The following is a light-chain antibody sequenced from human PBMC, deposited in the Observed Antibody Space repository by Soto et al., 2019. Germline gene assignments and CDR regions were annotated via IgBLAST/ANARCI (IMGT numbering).Light chain of an antibody. CDR1: PSISSN. CDR3: QQYNNWPHT. Sequence: EIAITQSPATLSVSPGERATLSCRARPSISSNLAWSQQKPGQAPRLLISGASTRATGIPDRVSGSGSGTPFTLTSSSLQSEDFEFYHWQQYNNWPHTFGQGTKVDIK. CDR2: GAS. V-gene: IGKV3-15*01. J-gene: IGKJ1*01.